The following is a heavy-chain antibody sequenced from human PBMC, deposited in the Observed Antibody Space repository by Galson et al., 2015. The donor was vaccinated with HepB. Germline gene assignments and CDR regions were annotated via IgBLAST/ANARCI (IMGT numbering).Heavy chain of an antibody. Sequence: SLRLSCAASGFTFSSYGMHWVRQAPGKGLEWVAVISYDGSNKYYADSVKGRFTISRDNSKNTLYLQMNSLRAEDTAVYYCAGGAVAATFQHWGQGTLVTVSS. CDR1: GFTFSSYG. CDR2: ISYDGSNK. J-gene: IGHJ1*01. CDR3: AGGAVAATFQH. D-gene: IGHD6-19*01. V-gene: IGHV3-30*03.